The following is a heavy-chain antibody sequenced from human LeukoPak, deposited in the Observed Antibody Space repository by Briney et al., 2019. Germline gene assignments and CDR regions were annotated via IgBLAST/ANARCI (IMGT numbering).Heavy chain of an antibody. CDR2: IYHSGST. CDR3: ARGARLPYCTNGVCYRGYYYYYYMDV. CDR1: GGSISSSNW. V-gene: IGHV4-4*02. J-gene: IGHJ6*03. D-gene: IGHD2-8*01. Sequence: SETLSLTCAVSGGSISSSNWWSWVRQPPGKGLEWIGEIYHSGSTNYNPSLKSRVTISVDTSKNQFSLKLSSVTAADTAVYYCARGARLPYCTNGVCYRGYYYYYYMDVWGKGTTVTVSS.